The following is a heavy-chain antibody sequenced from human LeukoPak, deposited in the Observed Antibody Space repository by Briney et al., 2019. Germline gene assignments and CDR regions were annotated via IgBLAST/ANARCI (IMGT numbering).Heavy chain of an antibody. CDR3: AKEGGMAVAGPAAIPFDY. Sequence: GGSLRLSCAASGFTFSSYAMSWVRQAPGKGLEWVSAISGSGGSTYYADSVKGRFTISRDNSKNTLYLQMNSLRAEDTAVYYCAKEGGMAVAGPAAIPFDYWGQGTLVTVSS. V-gene: IGHV3-23*01. CDR2: ISGSGGST. CDR1: GFTFSSYA. J-gene: IGHJ4*02. D-gene: IGHD6-19*01.